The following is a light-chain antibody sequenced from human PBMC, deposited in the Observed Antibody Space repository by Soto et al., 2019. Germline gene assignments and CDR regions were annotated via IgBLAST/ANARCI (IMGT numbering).Light chain of an antibody. CDR1: QSVSSSY. CDR2: GAS. CDR3: QQYGSSPRT. V-gene: IGKV3-20*01. Sequence: EIVLTQSPGTLSLSSGGRATLSCRASQSVSSSYLAWYQQKPGQAPRLLIYGASSRATGIPDRFSGSGSGTDFTLTISRLEPEDFAVYYCQQYGSSPRTFGGGTKVEIK. J-gene: IGKJ4*01.